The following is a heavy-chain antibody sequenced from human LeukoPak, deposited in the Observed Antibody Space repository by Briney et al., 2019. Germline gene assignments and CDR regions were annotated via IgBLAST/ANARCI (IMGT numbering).Heavy chain of an antibody. CDR3: ASGRTDIVVVPATLRNYYFDY. J-gene: IGHJ4*02. V-gene: IGHV1-69*06. CDR2: IMPLFGTA. Sequence: SVKVPCKAFGGTFSRNDISWVRQAPGQGLEWMGGIMPLFGTAKNAQKFQGRVTITADKSTSTAYMELSSLRSEDTAVYYCASGRTDIVVVPATLRNYYFDYWGQGTLVTVSS. D-gene: IGHD2-2*01. CDR1: GGTFSRND.